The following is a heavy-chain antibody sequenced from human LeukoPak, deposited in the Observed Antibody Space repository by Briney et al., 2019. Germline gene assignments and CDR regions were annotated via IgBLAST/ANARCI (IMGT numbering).Heavy chain of an antibody. D-gene: IGHD6-19*01. J-gene: IGHJ5*02. CDR3: ARGTVAGLNWFDP. V-gene: IGHV1-2*06. Sequence: ASVKVACKASGYTFTGYYMHWVRQAPGRGLEWMGRINPNSGGTNYAQKFQGRVTMTRDTSISTAYMELSRLRSDDTAVYYCARGTVAGLNWFDPWGQGTLVTVSS. CDR2: INPNSGGT. CDR1: GYTFTGYY.